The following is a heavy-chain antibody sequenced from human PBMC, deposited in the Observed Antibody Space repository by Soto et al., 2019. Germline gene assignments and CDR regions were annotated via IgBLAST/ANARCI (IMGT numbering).Heavy chain of an antibody. CDR2: ISSSSSYI. CDR3: ARDKADYSNPKKDYYYYYMDV. D-gene: IGHD4-4*01. Sequence: GGSLRLSCAASGFTFSSYSMNWVRQAPGKGLEWVSSISSSSSYIYYADSGKGRFTISRDNAKNSLYLQMNSLRAEDTAVYYCARDKADYSNPKKDYYYYYMDVWGKGTTFTVSS. CDR1: GFTFSSYS. V-gene: IGHV3-21*01. J-gene: IGHJ6*03.